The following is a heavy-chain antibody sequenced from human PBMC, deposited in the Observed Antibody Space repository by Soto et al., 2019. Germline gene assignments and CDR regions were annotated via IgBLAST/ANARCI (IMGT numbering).Heavy chain of an antibody. CDR3: TRDAKRRGGQYLLLVYYYGMDV. CDR1: GFTFGDYA. D-gene: IGHD2-2*02. V-gene: IGHV3-49*03. CDR2: IRSKAYGGTT. Sequence: GGSLRLSCTASGFTFGDYAMSWFRQAPGKGLEWVGFIRSKAYGGTTEYAASVKGRFAISRDDSKSIAYLQMNSLKTEDTAVYYCTRDAKRRGGQYLLLVYYYGMDVWGQGTTVTVSS. J-gene: IGHJ6*02.